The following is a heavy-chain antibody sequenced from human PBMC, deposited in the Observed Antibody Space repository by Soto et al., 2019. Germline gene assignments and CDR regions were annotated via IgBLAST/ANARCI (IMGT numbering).Heavy chain of an antibody. Sequence: EVQLLESGGGLVQPGGSLRLSCAASGFTFSSYAMSWVRQAPGKGLEWVSAIGGSGGNTYYADSVKGRFTISRDNSKNTVYLQMKRLRAEDTAVYYCAKEGRSSGPSRFDPWGQGTLVAVSS. CDR2: IGGSGGNT. J-gene: IGHJ5*02. CDR3: AKEGRSSGPSRFDP. V-gene: IGHV3-23*01. CDR1: GFTFSSYA. D-gene: IGHD6-19*01.